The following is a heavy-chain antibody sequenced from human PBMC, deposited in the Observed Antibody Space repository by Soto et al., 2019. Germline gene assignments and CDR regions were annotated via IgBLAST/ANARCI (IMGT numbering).Heavy chain of an antibody. CDR3: AKDAPYCSSTSCYGGGDY. Sequence: QVQLVESGGGVVQPGRSLRLSCAASGFTFSSYGMHWVRQAPGKGLEWVAVISYDGSNKYYADSVKGRFTISRDNSKNTLYLKMNSLRDEDTAVYYCAKDAPYCSSTSCYGGGDYWGQGTMVTVSS. D-gene: IGHD2-2*01. CDR2: ISYDGSNK. V-gene: IGHV3-30*18. J-gene: IGHJ4*02. CDR1: GFTFSSYG.